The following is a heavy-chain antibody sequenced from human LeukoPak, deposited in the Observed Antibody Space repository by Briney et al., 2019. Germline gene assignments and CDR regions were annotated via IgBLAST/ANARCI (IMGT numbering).Heavy chain of an antibody. Sequence: GGSLRLSCEASGYTFINHGVHWVRQAPGKGLEWVAVISYDGTDTFYADSVKGRFTISGDDSKNTLALQMNSLRLDDTAIYYCAKDDAGVPDSWGQGTLVLVSS. J-gene: IGHJ5*01. CDR3: AKDDAGVPDS. CDR1: GYTFINHG. D-gene: IGHD3-10*01. V-gene: IGHV3-30*18. CDR2: ISYDGTDT.